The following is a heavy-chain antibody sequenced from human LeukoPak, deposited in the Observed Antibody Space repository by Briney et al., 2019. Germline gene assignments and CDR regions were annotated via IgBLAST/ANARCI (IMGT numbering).Heavy chain of an antibody. D-gene: IGHD5-18*01. CDR1: GGSISSSGYY. V-gene: IGHV4-39*07. Sequence: PSETLSLTCTVSGGSISSSGYYWGWIRQTPGTGLEWIGSIYYSGSNYHNPSLKSRVSMSVDTSKNQFSLKLSSVTAADTAVYYCANMGYSYAPGLFDPWGQGTLVTVSS. J-gene: IGHJ5*02. CDR3: ANMGYSYAPGLFDP. CDR2: IYYSGSN.